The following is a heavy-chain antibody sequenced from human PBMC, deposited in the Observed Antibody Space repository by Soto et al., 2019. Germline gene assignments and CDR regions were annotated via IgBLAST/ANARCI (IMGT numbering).Heavy chain of an antibody. D-gene: IGHD3-22*01. CDR1: GGSVSSDSYD. Sequence: SETLSLTCTVSGGSVSSDSYDWSWIRQPPGKGLEWTGYIYYSGSTTYNPSLKSRVTIAVDTSKNQFSLKLSSVTAADTAVYYRARDVYLDDSRGPPPYLDVWGRGTTVTVS. J-gene: IGHJ6*02. V-gene: IGHV4-61*01. CDR3: ARDVYLDDSRGPPPYLDV. CDR2: IYYSGST.